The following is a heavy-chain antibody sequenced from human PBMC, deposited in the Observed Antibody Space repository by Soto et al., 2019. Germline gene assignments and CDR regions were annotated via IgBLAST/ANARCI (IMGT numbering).Heavy chain of an antibody. D-gene: IGHD3-10*01. Sequence: GGSLRLSCEASGFIFSSFAMNWVRQAPGKGLEWVSAIGDSGASTYYADSVKGRFTISRDNSRNTLYLQLNSLRAEDTAVYYCAYMVRGVTDDAFDIWGQGTMVTVSS. CDR3: AYMVRGVTDDAFDI. V-gene: IGHV3-23*01. CDR1: GFIFSSFA. CDR2: IGDSGAST. J-gene: IGHJ3*02.